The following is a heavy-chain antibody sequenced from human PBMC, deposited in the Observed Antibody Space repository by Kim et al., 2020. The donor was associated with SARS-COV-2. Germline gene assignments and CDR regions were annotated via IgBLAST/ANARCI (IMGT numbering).Heavy chain of an antibody. J-gene: IGHJ4*02. CDR3: ARVGYCSSTSCYTEDY. CDR1: GGSFSGYY. V-gene: IGHV4-34*01. Sequence: SETLSLTCAVYGGSFSGYYWSWIRQPPGKGLEWIGEINHSGSTNYNPSLKSRVTISVDTSKNQFSLKLSSVTAADTAVYYCARVGYCSSTSCYTEDYWGQGTLVTVSS. CDR2: INHSGST. D-gene: IGHD2-2*02.